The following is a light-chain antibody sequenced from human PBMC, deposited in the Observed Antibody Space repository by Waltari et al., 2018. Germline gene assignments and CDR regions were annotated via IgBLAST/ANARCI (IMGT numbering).Light chain of an antibody. V-gene: IGLV2-18*02. CDR3: SSYTSSNTYL. CDR2: EVT. CDR1: SSDVGFYNR. J-gene: IGLJ1*01. Sequence: QSALTQPPSVSGSPGQSVTISCTGTSSDVGFYNRVSWYQQSPGTAPKLMIYEVTNRPSGVPDRFSGSKSGDTASLTISGLQAEDEADYYCSSYTSSNTYLFGTGTKVPVL.